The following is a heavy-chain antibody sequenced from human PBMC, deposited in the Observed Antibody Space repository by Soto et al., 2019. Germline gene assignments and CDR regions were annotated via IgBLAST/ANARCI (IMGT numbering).Heavy chain of an antibody. J-gene: IGHJ4*02. V-gene: IGHV1-18*01. CDR3: ARGLDIVVVVAATSHSYFDY. CDR1: GYTFSNFG. Sequence: ASVKVSCKASGYTFSNFGISWVRQAPGEGLEWMGWISPNSEKTKIAQRFQGRVTMTRDTSTSTVYLELSSLRSEDTAVYYCARGLDIVVVVAATSHSYFDYWGQGTLVTVSS. D-gene: IGHD2-15*01. CDR2: ISPNSEKT.